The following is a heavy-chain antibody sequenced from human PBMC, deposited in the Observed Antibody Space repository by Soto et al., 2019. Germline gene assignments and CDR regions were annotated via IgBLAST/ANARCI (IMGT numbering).Heavy chain of an antibody. V-gene: IGHV4-34*01. Sequence: QVQLQQWGAGLLKPSETLSLTCAVYGGSFSGYYWTWIRQPPGTGLEWIGEINHSGSTNYNPSLKSRVTLSVDTSNNQFSLKLISVTAAHSAVYYCARDKISGLFDYWGQGTLVSVSS. CDR2: INHSGST. J-gene: IGHJ4*02. CDR3: ARDKISGLFDY. CDR1: GGSFSGYY.